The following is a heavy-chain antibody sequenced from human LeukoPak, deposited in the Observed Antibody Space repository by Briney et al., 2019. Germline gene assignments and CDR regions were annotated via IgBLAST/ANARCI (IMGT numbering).Heavy chain of an antibody. CDR1: GFTVGSNT. CDR3: ARGGSYFDISGYYFY. CDR2: IYSGGST. J-gene: IGHJ4*02. D-gene: IGHD3-22*01. V-gene: IGHV3-66*01. Sequence: PGGSLRLSCAASGFTVGSNTMSWVRQAPGKGLEWVSIIYSGGSTSYADSVKGRFTISRDNSKNTLYPQMNSLRTEDTAVYYCARGGSYFDISGYYFYWGQGTLVTVSS.